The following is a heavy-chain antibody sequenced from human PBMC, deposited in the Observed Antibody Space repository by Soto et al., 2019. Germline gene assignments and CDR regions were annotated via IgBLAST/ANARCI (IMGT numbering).Heavy chain of an antibody. CDR1: GFPFSSYG. CDR2: ISFDGSDK. V-gene: IGHV3-30*18. D-gene: IGHD5-18*01. CDR3: AKGHRANSFGYLDY. J-gene: IGHJ4*02. Sequence: QVQLVESGGDVVQPGRSLRLSCAASGFPFSSYGMHWVRQAPGKGLEWVAVISFDGSDKHFADSVKGRFTSSRDNSKNMLYLQMNSLRVEDTAVYYCAKGHRANSFGYLDYWVQGTLVTVSS.